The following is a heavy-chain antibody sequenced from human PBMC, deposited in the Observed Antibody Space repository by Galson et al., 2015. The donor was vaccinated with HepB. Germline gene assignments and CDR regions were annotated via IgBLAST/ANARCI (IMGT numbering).Heavy chain of an antibody. CDR2: ISSSSATI. CDR3: ARDVGSAPFDI. D-gene: IGHD1-26*01. J-gene: IGHJ3*02. V-gene: IGHV3-48*04. CDR1: TFIFSTYS. Sequence: SLRLSCAASTFIFSTYSMNWVRQAPGKGLEWLSYISSSSATIYYADSVKGRFTISRDNAKNVLYLHMNSLGVDDTAVYYCARDVGSAPFDIWGQGTTVTVSS.